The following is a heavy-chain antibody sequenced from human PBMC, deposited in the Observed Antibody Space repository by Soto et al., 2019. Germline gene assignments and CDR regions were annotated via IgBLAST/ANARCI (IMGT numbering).Heavy chain of an antibody. CDR3: ATGAIGRDDDDPDELHWYSAL. CDR2: ISSRGVYI. D-gene: IGHD2-15*01. V-gene: IGHV3-21*06. Sequence: EVQLVESGGGLVKPGGSLRLSCAASGFTFSRNGMNWVRQAPGKWLEWVSSISSRGVYIHYADSMKGRFTISRDNAKNSLYLQMNSLRTVDTVGYYCATGAIGRDDDDPDELHWYSALWGRGTLVTVSS. CDR1: GFTFSRNG. J-gene: IGHJ2*01.